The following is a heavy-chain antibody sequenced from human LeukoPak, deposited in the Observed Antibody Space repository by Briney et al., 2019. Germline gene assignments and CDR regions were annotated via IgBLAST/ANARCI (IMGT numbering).Heavy chain of an antibody. CDR3: AGGGAAPFDY. CDR2: ISYDGSNK. J-gene: IGHJ4*02. D-gene: IGHD6-6*01. CDR1: GFTFSSYG. V-gene: IGHV3-30*03. Sequence: GGSLRLSCAASGFTFSSYGMHWVRQAPGKGLEWVAVISYDGSNKYYADSVKGRFTISRDNSKNTLYLQMNSLRAEDTAVYYCAGGGAAPFDYWGQGTLVTVSS.